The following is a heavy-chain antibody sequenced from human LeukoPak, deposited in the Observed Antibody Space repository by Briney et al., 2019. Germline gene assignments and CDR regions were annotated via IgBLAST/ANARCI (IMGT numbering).Heavy chain of an antibody. J-gene: IGHJ4*02. V-gene: IGHV3-66*01. CDR2: IYSGGST. Sequence: GGSLRLSCAASGFTVSSNYMSWVRQAPGKGLEWVSVIYSGGSTYYADSVKGRFTISRDNAKNSLYLQMNSLRVEDTAVYYCARDTYSRLDYWGQGTLVTVSS. CDR3: ARDTYSRLDY. CDR1: GFTVSSNY. D-gene: IGHD6-13*01.